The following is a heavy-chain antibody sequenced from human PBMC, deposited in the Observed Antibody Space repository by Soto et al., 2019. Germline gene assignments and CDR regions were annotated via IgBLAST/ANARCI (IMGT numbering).Heavy chain of an antibody. CDR2: INPNSGGT. Sequence: QVQLVQSGAEVKKPGASVKVSCKASGYTFTGYYMHWVRQAPGQGLEWMGWINPNSGGTNYAQKLQGRVTMTRDTSISTAYMELSRLRSDDTAVYYCARVRETGDHDYWGQGTLVTVSS. J-gene: IGHJ4*02. D-gene: IGHD7-27*01. CDR3: ARVRETGDHDY. V-gene: IGHV1-2*02. CDR1: GYTFTGYY.